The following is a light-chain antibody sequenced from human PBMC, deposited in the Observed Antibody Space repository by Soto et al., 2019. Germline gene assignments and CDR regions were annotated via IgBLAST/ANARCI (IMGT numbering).Light chain of an antibody. Sequence: QSALAQPSSVSGSPGPSITISCTGTSTDVGGYNYVSWYQHHPGKGPKLIIYEVNNWPSGVSDRFSGSKSGNKASLTISNLEAEDESDYYCGSYTTTDTPFVFGTGTKVTVL. J-gene: IGLJ1*01. CDR3: GSYTTTDTPFV. V-gene: IGLV2-14*01. CDR2: EVN. CDR1: STDVGGYNY.